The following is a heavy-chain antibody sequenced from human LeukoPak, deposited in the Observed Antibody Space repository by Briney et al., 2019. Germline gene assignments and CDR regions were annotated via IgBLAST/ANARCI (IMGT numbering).Heavy chain of an antibody. J-gene: IGHJ5*02. CDR2: IYYSGSS. CDR1: GGSISSHY. D-gene: IGHD4-11*01. V-gene: IGHV4-59*11. Sequence: SETLSLTCTVSGGSISSHYWSWIRQPPGKGLEWIGYIYYSGSSNYNPSLKSRVTISVDTSKNQFSLKLSSVTAADTAVYYCAREQTVTVFGGWFDPWGQGTLVTVSS. CDR3: AREQTVTVFGGWFDP.